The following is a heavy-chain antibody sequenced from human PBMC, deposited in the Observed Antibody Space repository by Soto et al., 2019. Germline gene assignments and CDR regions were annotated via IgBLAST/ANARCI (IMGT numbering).Heavy chain of an antibody. CDR3: ARDYDILTGWYYFDY. Sequence: ASVKVSCKASGYTFTSYAMHWVRQAPGQRLEWMGWINAGNGNTKYSQKFQGRVTITRDTSASTAYMELSSLRSEDTAVYYCARDYDILTGWYYFDYWGQGTLVTVSS. CDR2: INAGNGNT. J-gene: IGHJ4*02. CDR1: GYTFTSYA. D-gene: IGHD3-9*01. V-gene: IGHV1-3*01.